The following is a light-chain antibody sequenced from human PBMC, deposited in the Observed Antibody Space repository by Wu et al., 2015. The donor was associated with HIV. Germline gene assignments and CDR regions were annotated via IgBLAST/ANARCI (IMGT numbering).Light chain of an antibody. J-gene: IGKJ1*01. CDR2: EAS. CDR1: QSIGNW. CDR3: QQSYSTPPT. V-gene: IGKV1-5*03. Sequence: DIQMTQSPSTLSASVGDRGTITCRASQSIGNWLAWYQQKPGKAPNLLIYEASRLESGVPSRFSGSGSGTDFTLTISSLQPEDFATYYCQQSYSTPPTFGQGTKVEIK.